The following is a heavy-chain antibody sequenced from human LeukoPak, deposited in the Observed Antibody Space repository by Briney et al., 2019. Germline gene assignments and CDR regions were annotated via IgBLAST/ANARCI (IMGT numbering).Heavy chain of an antibody. Sequence: GGSLRLSCAASGFTFYDYGMSGVRQAPGKGLEWVSGINWNGGSTGYADSVKGRFTISRDNAKNSLYLQMNSLRAEHTALYYCARRGYYYDSSGLDYWGQGTLVTVSS. CDR2: INWNGGST. CDR1: GFTFYDYG. J-gene: IGHJ4*02. V-gene: IGHV3-20*04. CDR3: ARRGYYYDSSGLDY. D-gene: IGHD3-22*01.